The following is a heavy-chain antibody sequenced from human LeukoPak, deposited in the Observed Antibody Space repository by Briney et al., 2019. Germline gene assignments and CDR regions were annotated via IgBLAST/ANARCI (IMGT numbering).Heavy chain of an antibody. V-gene: IGHV3-7*01. CDR2: IKQDGSEK. D-gene: IGHD6-19*01. Sequence: GRSLRLSCAVFGFTFSSYWMSWVRQAPGKGLEWVANIKQDGSEKYYVDSVKGRFTISRDNAKNSLYLQMNSLRAEDTAVYYCASERAVAGVFDYWGQGTLVTVSS. J-gene: IGHJ4*02. CDR1: GFTFSSYW. CDR3: ASERAVAGVFDY.